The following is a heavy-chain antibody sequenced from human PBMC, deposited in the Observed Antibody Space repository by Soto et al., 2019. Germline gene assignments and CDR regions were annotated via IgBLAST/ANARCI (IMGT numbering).Heavy chain of an antibody. D-gene: IGHD3-9*01. CDR1: GFTISSYG. CDR2: ISTNSRYT. V-gene: IGHV3-21*04. J-gene: IGHJ5*02. Sequence: GVSLRLSWAVSGFTISSYGMHCVRQAPGKGLVWVSRISTNSRYTKYADSVKGRFTISRDDAKNSLYLQMNSLRVEDTAVYYCARVYDILTSAWLDPWGQGTLVTVSS. CDR3: ARVYDILTSAWLDP.